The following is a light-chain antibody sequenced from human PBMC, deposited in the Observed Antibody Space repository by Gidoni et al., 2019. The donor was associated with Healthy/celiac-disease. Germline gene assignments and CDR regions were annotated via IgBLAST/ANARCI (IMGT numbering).Light chain of an antibody. Sequence: QSVLTQPPPVSGAPGQTVTISCTGSSSNIGAGYDVHWYQQLPGTAPKLLILGNSNRPSGVPDRFSGSKSGTSASLAITGLQAEDEADYYCQSYDSSLSGGVFGGGTKLTVL. J-gene: IGLJ2*01. CDR2: GNS. V-gene: IGLV1-40*01. CDR1: SSNIGAGYD. CDR3: QSYDSSLSGGV.